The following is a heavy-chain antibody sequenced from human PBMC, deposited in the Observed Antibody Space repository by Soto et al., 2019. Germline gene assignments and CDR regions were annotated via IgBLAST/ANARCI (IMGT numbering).Heavy chain of an antibody. CDR2: IYYSGST. CDR3: ARLYCTNGVCYTVVYYYFDY. J-gene: IGHJ4*02. D-gene: IGHD2-8*01. CDR1: GGSISSSSYY. V-gene: IGHV4-39*01. Sequence: SETLSLPCTVSGGSISSSSYYWGWIRQPPGKGLEWIGSIYYSGSTYYNPSLKSRVTISVDTSKNQFSLKLSSVTAADTAVYYCARLYCTNGVCYTVVYYYFDYWGQGTLVTVSS.